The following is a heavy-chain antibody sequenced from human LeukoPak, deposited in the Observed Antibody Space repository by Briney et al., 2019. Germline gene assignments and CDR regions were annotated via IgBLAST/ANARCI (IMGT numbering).Heavy chain of an antibody. Sequence: GRSLRLSCAASGFTFSSYAMSWVRQAPGKGLEWVSAISGSGGSTYYADSVKGRFTISRDNSKNTLYLQMNSLRAEDTAVYYCANYDSSGYPLRVFDYWGQGTLVTVSS. J-gene: IGHJ4*02. CDR2: ISGSGGST. V-gene: IGHV3-23*01. D-gene: IGHD3-22*01. CDR1: GFTFSSYA. CDR3: ANYDSSGYPLRVFDY.